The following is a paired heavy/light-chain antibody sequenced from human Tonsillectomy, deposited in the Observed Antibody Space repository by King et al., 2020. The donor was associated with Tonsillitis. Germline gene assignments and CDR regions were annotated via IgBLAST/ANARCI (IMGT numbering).Heavy chain of an antibody. CDR3: ATIGDVYKYAFDI. CDR1: GGTFSSYA. J-gene: IGHJ3*02. V-gene: IGHV1-69*01. D-gene: IGHD1-1*01. CDR2: IIPIFDTT. Sequence: QVQVVQSGAEVRKPGSSVKVSCKASGGTFSSYAISWVRQAPGQGLEWIGGIIPIFDTTVSAQNLQGRVTITADESTSTAYMELSGLRPEDTAVYYCATIGDVYKYAFDIWGQGTLVTVSS.
Light chain of an antibody. CDR1: QSISTY. J-gene: IGKJ2*03. V-gene: IGKV1-39*01. CDR3: QQSYSTLYS. CDR2: AAS. Sequence: DIQMTQSPSSLSASVGDRVTITCRASQSISTYLSWYQQKPGKAPKLLLYAASSLQGGVPSRFSGSGSGTDFILTISSLQPEDFATYYCQQSYSTLYSFGQGTKLEIK.